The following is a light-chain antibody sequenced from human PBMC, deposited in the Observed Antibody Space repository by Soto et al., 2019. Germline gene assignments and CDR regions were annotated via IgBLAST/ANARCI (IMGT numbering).Light chain of an antibody. CDR2: GAS. Sequence: EIVMTQSPATLSVSPGERAALSCRASQSVSSNFAWYQQKPGQAPRLLIYGASTRATGIPARFSGSGSGTEFTLTISRLQSEDFAVYYCHQYNNWPYTFGQGTKLEI. CDR1: QSVSSN. CDR3: HQYNNWPYT. V-gene: IGKV3-15*01. J-gene: IGKJ2*01.